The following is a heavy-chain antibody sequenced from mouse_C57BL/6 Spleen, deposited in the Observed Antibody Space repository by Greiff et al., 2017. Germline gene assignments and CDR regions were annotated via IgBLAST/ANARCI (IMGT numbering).Heavy chain of an antibody. CDR3: ARSGSRGAWFAY. J-gene: IGHJ3*01. D-gene: IGHD1-1*01. Sequence: VQLQQSGPELVKPGASVKISCKASGYAFTTSRMNWVKQRPGKGLEWIGRFHPGDGDTNYNGKFKGKATLTADKSSSTAYVQLSSLTSEDSAVYFGARSGSRGAWFAYWGQGTLVTVSA. CDR2: FHPGDGDT. CDR1: GYAFTTSR. V-gene: IGHV1-82*01.